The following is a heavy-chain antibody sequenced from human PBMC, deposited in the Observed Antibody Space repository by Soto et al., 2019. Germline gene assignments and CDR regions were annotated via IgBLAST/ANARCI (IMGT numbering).Heavy chain of an antibody. CDR2: IIPILGIG. CDR3: ARNPRAVAAMHMDV. V-gene: IGHV1-69*04. CDR1: GGTFSSYA. D-gene: IGHD6-19*01. J-gene: IGHJ6*03. Sequence: QVQLVQSGAEVKKPGSSVKVSCKASGGTFSSYAFNWVRQAPGQGLEWMGRIIPILGIGDYAQRFQGRVTITADKSTSTVYMELISLRSEDTAVYYCARNPRAVAAMHMDVWGKGTMVTVSS.